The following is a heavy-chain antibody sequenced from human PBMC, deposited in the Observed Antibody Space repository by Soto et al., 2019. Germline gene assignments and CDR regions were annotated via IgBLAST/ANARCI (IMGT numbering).Heavy chain of an antibody. J-gene: IGHJ3*02. CDR1: GGSISSSSYY. Sequence: QLQLQESGPGLVKPSETLSLTCTVSGGSISSSSYYWGWIRQPPGKGLEWIGSIYYSGSTYYNPSLKSRVTISVDTSKNQFSLKLSSVTAADTAVYYFARLVAAVYDAFDIWGQGTMVTVSS. CDR3: ARLVAAVYDAFDI. CDR2: IYYSGST. V-gene: IGHV4-39*01.